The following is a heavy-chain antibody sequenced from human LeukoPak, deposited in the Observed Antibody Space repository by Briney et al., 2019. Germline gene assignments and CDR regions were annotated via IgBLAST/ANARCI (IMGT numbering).Heavy chain of an antibody. V-gene: IGHV3-11*06. CDR3: VLGEYHAPFDY. J-gene: IGHJ4*02. CDR1: GFTFSDYY. D-gene: IGHD3-16*01. Sequence: GGSLRLSCAASGFTFSDYYMSWIRQAPGKGLEWVSSISSSSSYIYYGDSVKGRFTISRDNAKNSLYLQMNSLRAGDTAVYFCVLGEYHAPFDYWGQGILVTVSS. CDR2: ISSSSSYI.